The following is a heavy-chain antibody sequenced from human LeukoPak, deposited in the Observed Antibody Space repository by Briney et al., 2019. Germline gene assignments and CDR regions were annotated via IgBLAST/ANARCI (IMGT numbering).Heavy chain of an antibody. CDR1: VGSISTYY. CDR2: IYYSGST. Sequence: SETLSLTCTVSVGSISTYYWNWIRQPPGKGLVWIGYIYYSGSTNYNPSITSRVTISVDTSKNQFSLKLSSVTAADTAMYYCARDGSARYYFDYWGQGTLVTVSS. V-gene: IGHV4-59*01. J-gene: IGHJ4*02. CDR3: ARDGSARYYFDY.